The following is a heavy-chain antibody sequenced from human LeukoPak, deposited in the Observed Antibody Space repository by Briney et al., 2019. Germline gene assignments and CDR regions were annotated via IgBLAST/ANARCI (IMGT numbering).Heavy chain of an antibody. CDR2: IWYDGSNK. CDR1: GFTFSTYS. J-gene: IGHJ4*02. D-gene: IGHD6-13*01. CDR3: ARAYSSSWYYFDY. V-gene: IGHV3-33*08. Sequence: GGSLRLSCAASGFTFSTYSMNWVRQAPGKGLEWVAVIWYDGSNKYYADSVKGRFTISRDNSKNTLYLQMNSLRAEDTAVYYCARAYSSSWYYFDYWGQGTLVTVSS.